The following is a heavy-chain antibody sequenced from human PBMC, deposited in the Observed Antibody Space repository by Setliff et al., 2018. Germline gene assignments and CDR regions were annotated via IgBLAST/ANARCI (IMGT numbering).Heavy chain of an antibody. Sequence: ASVKVSCKASGGTFSGYAFTWVRQAPGQGLEWMGWISGHNNKTKYAQKVQGRVTMTTDKSTSTAYMELKSLKSDDTAMYFCARGVAGASPNYYYMDAWGRGTTVTVSS. CDR1: GGTFSGYA. V-gene: IGHV1-18*01. J-gene: IGHJ6*03. CDR2: ISGHNNKT. CDR3: ARGVAGASPNYYYMDA. D-gene: IGHD6-19*01.